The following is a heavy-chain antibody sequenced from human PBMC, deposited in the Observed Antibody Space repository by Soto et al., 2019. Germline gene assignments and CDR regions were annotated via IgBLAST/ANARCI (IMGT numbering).Heavy chain of an antibody. Sequence: ASVKVSCKASGGTFTSYYMHWVRQAPGQGLEWMGIINPSGGSTSYAQKFQGRVTMTRDTSTSTVYMELSSLRSEDTAVYYCARGGRYYDSSGYSNDAFDIWGQGTMVTVSS. CDR1: GGTFTSYY. CDR2: INPSGGST. V-gene: IGHV1-46*01. CDR3: ARGGRYYDSSGYSNDAFDI. D-gene: IGHD3-22*01. J-gene: IGHJ3*02.